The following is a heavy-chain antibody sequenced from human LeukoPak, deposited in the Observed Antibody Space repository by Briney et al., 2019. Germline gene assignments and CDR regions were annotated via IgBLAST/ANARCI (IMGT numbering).Heavy chain of an antibody. CDR2: IYYSGST. CDR3: ARVGSGSYYSGPDY. CDR1: GGSISSYY. J-gene: IGHJ4*02. Sequence: SETLSLTCTVSGGSISSYYWSWIRQPPGKGLECIGYIYYSGSTNYNPSLKSRVTISVDTSKNQFSLKLSSVTAADTAVYYCARVGSGSYYSGPDYWGQGTLVTVSS. D-gene: IGHD1-26*01. V-gene: IGHV4-59*01.